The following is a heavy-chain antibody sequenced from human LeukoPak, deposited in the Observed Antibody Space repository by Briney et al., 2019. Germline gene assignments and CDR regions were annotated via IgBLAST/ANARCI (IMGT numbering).Heavy chain of an antibody. V-gene: IGHV3-30-3*01. CDR1: GFTFSSYA. CDR2: ISYDGSNK. D-gene: IGHD4-17*01. J-gene: IGHJ1*01. CDR3: AKEMTTVTTAEYFQH. Sequence: PGGSLRLSCAASGFTFSSYAMHWVRQAPGKGLEWVAVISYDGSNKYYADSVKGRFTISRDNSKNTLYLQMNSLRAEDTAVYYCAKEMTTVTTAEYFQHWGQGTLVTVSS.